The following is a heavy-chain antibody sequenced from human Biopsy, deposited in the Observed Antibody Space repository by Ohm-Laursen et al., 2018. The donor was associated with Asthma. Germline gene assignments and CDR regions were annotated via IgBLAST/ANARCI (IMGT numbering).Heavy chain of an antibody. CDR2: MYYSGTT. J-gene: IGHJ4*02. CDR1: GGSISISGFY. Sequence: TLSLTCSVAGGSISISGFYWGWIRQPPGKGLEWIGYMYYSGTTYYNPSLNSRVAILVDTSKNQFSLKVNSVTAADTAVYYCARGVEYDYDSSGYYFDYWGQGTLVTVSS. V-gene: IGHV4-31*03. D-gene: IGHD3-22*01. CDR3: ARGVEYDYDSSGYYFDY.